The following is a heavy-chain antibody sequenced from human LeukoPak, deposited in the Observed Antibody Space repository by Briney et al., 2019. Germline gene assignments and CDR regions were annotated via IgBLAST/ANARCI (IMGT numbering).Heavy chain of an antibody. CDR1: GYTFTGYY. V-gene: IGHV1-2*02. J-gene: IGHJ5*02. Sequence: ASVKVSCKASGYTFTGYYMHWVRQAPGQGLEWMGWINPNSGGTNYAQKFQGRVTLTRDTSISTAFMELSRLRSDDTAVYYCARGPDEWLVLPLTWFDPWGQGTLVTVPS. CDR3: ARGPDEWLVLPLTWFDP. CDR2: INPNSGGT. D-gene: IGHD6-19*01.